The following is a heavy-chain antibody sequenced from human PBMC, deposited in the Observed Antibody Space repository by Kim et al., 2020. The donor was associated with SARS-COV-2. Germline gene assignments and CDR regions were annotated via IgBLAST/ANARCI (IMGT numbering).Heavy chain of an antibody. V-gene: IGHV1-2*06. J-gene: IGHJ6*02. Sequence: ASVKVSCKASGYTFTGYYMHWVRQAPGQGLEWMGRINPNSGGTNYAQKFQGRVTMTRDTSISTAYMELSRLRSDDTAVYYCARVAGEQGLAVYYYGMDVWGQGTTVTVSS. D-gene: IGHD6-19*01. CDR1: GYTFTGYY. CDR2: INPNSGGT. CDR3: ARVAGEQGLAVYYYGMDV.